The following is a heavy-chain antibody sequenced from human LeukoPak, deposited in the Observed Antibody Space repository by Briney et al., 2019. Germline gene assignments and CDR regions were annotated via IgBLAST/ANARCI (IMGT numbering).Heavy chain of an antibody. J-gene: IGHJ4*02. D-gene: IGHD5-24*01. V-gene: IGHV4-59*08. CDR3: ARHVPPVEMAYYFDY. CDR2: IYYSGST. Sequence: SETLSLTRTVSGGSISSYYWSWIRQPPGKGLEWIGYIYYSGSTNYNPSLKSRVTISVDTSKNQFSLKLSSVTAADTAVYYCARHVPPVEMAYYFDYWGQGTLVTVSS. CDR1: GGSISSYY.